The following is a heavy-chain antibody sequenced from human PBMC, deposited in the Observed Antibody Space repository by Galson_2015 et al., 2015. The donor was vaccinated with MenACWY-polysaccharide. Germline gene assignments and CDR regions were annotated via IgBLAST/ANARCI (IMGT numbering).Heavy chain of an antibody. CDR2: ISYDASNK. D-gene: IGHD2-2*01. J-gene: IGHJ6*02. V-gene: IGHV3-30-3*01. CDR1: GFTFSSYA. Sequence: SLRLPCAASGFTFSSYAIHWVRQAPGKGLEWVAVISYDASNKYYRDSVMGRFTLSRDNSKNPVFLEMNSLRAEDTGVYYCARDYCSRTSCSGMDVWGQGTTVTVSS. CDR3: ARDYCSRTSCSGMDV.